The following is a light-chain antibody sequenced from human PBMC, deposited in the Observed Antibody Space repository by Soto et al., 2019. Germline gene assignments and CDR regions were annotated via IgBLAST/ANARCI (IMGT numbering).Light chain of an antibody. CDR1: HSVSSY. CDR3: QQYGDSPLT. Sequence: ETVLTQSPATLPLSIGEGATLSCRASHSVSSYLAWYQQKPGQAPRLLIYAASTRAAAVPDRFTGSGSGTDFALTIGRLEPEDFGVYYCQQYGDSPLTSGPGTKVDIK. V-gene: IGKV3-20*01. J-gene: IGKJ3*01. CDR2: AAS.